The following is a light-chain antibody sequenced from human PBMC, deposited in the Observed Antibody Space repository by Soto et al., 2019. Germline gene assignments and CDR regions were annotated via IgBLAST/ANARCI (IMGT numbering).Light chain of an antibody. CDR2: GAS. V-gene: IGKV3-20*01. CDR1: QSVCSRC. J-gene: IGKJ1*01. Sequence: ETVLTQSPGTLSLSPGERVTLSCRASQSVCSRCLVWYQQKPGQSPRLLIYGASSRATGIPDRFSGSGSGTDFTLTISRLEPEDFAVYYCQHYGTTPWTFGQGTKVGIK. CDR3: QHYGTTPWT.